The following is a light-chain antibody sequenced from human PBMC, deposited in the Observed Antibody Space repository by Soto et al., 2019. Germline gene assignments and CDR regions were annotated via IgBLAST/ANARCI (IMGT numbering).Light chain of an antibody. Sequence: EIVLTQSPGTLSLSPGERATLSCRASQSLTNNYLAWYQQKPGQAPRLLIYPASSRTTGIPDRFSGSGSETDFTLTISRLEPEDVAVYYCQQYGSSLPVTFGGGTNVEIK. CDR2: PAS. V-gene: IGKV3-20*01. J-gene: IGKJ4*01. CDR1: QSLTNNY. CDR3: QQYGSSLPVT.